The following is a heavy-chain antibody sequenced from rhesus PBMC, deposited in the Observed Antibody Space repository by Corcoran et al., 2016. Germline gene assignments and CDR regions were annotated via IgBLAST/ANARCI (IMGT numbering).Heavy chain of an antibody. Sequence: QVQLQESGPGLVKPSETLSLTCVVSGGSFSSYWWSWIRQPPGKGLEWIGEINGKSGSTNYNPSLKSRRTISKDASKNQFSLKLSSVPAADPAVYYCARSTVAATEYFEFWGQGALVTVSS. CDR3: ARSTVAATEYFEF. J-gene: IGHJ1*01. CDR1: GGSFSSYW. D-gene: IGHD4-29*01. V-gene: IGHV4-80*01. CDR2: INGKSGST.